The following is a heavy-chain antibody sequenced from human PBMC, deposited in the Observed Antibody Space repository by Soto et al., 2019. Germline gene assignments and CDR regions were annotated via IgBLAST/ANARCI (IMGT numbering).Heavy chain of an antibody. CDR3: ARLSGDHSAFFSYGMDA. Sequence: EVHLVESGGTLVQPGGSLRLSCAASGFTFDTYWMNWVRQAPGKGPEWLSGINSDGTISSYADSVKGRFANSRDNARNTLSLQINSLRADDMAVYYCARLSGDHSAFFSYGMDAWGQGNTVTVSS. V-gene: IGHV3-74*01. CDR1: GFTFDTYW. D-gene: IGHD2-21*01. J-gene: IGHJ6*02. CDR2: INSDGTIS.